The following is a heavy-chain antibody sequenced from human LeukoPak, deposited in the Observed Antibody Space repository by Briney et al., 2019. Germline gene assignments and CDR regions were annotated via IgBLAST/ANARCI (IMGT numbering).Heavy chain of an antibody. CDR2: INHSGST. CDR3: ARRTTVTTFDFSYFDH. J-gene: IGHJ4*02. V-gene: IGHV4-34*01. CDR1: GGSFSGYY. D-gene: IGHD4-17*01. Sequence: SETLSLTCAVYGGSFSGYYWSWIRQPPGKRLEWIGEINHSGSTNYNPSLKSRVTISVDTSKNQFSLKLSSVTAADTAVYYCARRTTVTTFDFSYFDHWGQGTLVTVSS.